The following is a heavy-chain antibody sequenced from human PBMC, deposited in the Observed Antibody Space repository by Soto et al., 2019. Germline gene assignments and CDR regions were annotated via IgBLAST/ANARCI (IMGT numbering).Heavy chain of an antibody. J-gene: IGHJ3*02. Sequence: ASVKVSCKASGYTFTSYDINWVRQATGQGLEWMGWMNPNSGNTGYAQKFQGRVTMTRNTSISTAYMELSSLRSEDTAVYYCASERPQFYDDAFDIWGQGTMVTVSS. CDR3: ASERPQFYDDAFDI. CDR1: GYTFTSYD. D-gene: IGHD3-3*01. CDR2: MNPNSGNT. V-gene: IGHV1-8*01.